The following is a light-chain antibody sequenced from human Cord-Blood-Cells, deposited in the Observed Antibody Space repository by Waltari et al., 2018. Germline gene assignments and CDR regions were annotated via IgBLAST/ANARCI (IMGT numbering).Light chain of an antibody. Sequence: EIVLTQSPGTLSLSPGERATLSCRASQSVSCSYLAWYQQKPGQAPRLLIYGASSRATGIPDRFSGSGSGTDFTLTISRLEPEDFAVYYCQQYGSSSTFGGGTKVEIK. V-gene: IGKV3-20*01. CDR3: QQYGSSST. CDR1: QSVSCSY. J-gene: IGKJ4*01. CDR2: GAS.